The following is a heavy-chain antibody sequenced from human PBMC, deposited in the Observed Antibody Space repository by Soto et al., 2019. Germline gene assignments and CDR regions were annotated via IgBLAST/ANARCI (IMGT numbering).Heavy chain of an antibody. CDR1: GGTFSSYT. CDR3: ARDGHLGSGYYNY. V-gene: IGHV1-69*04. J-gene: IGHJ4*02. D-gene: IGHD3-22*01. CDR2: IIPILGIA. Sequence: SVKVSCKASGGTFSSYTISWVRQAPGQGLEWMGRIIPILGIANYAQKFQGRVTITADKSTSTAYMELSSLRSEDTAVYYCARDGHLGSGYYNYWGQGTLVTVSS.